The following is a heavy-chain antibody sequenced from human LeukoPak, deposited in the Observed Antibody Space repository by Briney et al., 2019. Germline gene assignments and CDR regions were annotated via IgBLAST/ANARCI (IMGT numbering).Heavy chain of an antibody. CDR3: TRDLFPTYTNYYHNMDV. D-gene: IGHD2/OR15-2a*01. V-gene: IGHV3-49*04. J-gene: IGHJ6*02. CDR2: IRSKAYGGTT. CDR1: GFTFGDYA. Sequence: GGSLRLSCTASGFTFGDYAMSWVRQAPGMGLEWVGFIRSKAYGGTTEYAASVKGRFTISRDDPKSIAYLQMNSLKTEDTAVYYCTRDLFPTYTNYYHNMDVWGQGTTVTVSS.